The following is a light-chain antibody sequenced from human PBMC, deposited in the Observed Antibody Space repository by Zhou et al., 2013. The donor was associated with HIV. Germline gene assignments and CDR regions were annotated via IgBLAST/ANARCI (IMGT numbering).Light chain of an antibody. CDR1: HSIEVY. V-gene: IGKV1-39*01. J-gene: IGKJ5*01. CDR3: QQSYSTPPT. CDR2: FAS. Sequence: DIQMTQSPSSLSASLGDRITITCRANHSIEVYLNWYQHRPGKAPQLLISFASNLQSGVPSRFSGFGSGTEFSLVIRSLQPEDFTHYYCQQSYSTPPTFGQGTRLDIK.